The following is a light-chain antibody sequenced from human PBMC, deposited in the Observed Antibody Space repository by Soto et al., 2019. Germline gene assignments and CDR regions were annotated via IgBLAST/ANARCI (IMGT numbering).Light chain of an antibody. CDR2: DVS. V-gene: IGLV2-14*03. Sequence: QSVLTQPASVSGSPGQSITISCTGTSSDIGAYNYVSWYQHHPGKAPKLIIYDVSTRPSGVSDRFSASKSGNTASLTISELQADDEADYYCSSYTGRNTEVFGTGTKVTVL. CDR1: SSDIGAYNY. CDR3: SSYTGRNTEV. J-gene: IGLJ1*01.